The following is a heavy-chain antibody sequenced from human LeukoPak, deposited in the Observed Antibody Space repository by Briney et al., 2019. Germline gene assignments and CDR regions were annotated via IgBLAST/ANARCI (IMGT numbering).Heavy chain of an antibody. CDR2: INAGNGNT. D-gene: IGHD6-6*01. Sequence: VSVKVSCTASGYTFTSYAMHWVRQAPGQRLEWMGWINAGNGNTKYSQKFQGRVTITRDTSASTAYMELSSLRSEDTAVYYCVGSSSSDAFDIWGQGTMVTVSS. J-gene: IGHJ3*02. V-gene: IGHV1-3*01. CDR3: VGSSSSDAFDI. CDR1: GYTFTSYA.